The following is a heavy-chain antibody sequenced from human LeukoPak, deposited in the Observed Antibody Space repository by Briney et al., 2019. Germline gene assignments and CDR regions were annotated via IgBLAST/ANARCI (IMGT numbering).Heavy chain of an antibody. V-gene: IGHV3-23*01. Sequence: GGSLRLSCAAPGFTFSSYAMSWVRQAPGKGLEWVSAISGSGGSTYYADSVKGRFTISRDNAKNSLYLQMNSLRAEDTAVYYCARDDRARQKYNWFDPWGQGTLVTVSS. J-gene: IGHJ5*02. CDR1: GFTFSSYA. CDR2: ISGSGGST. CDR3: ARDDRARQKYNWFDP.